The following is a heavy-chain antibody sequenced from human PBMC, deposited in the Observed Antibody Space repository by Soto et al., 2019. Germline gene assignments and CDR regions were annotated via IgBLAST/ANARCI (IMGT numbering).Heavy chain of an antibody. Sequence: KTSEPLSLTCTVSGGSVSSGDYYWSWIRQPPGKGLEWIGYIYYSGNTNYNPSPKSRVIISVDTSKNLFSLKLTSVTAADTAVYYCASIPVDTSMIYWLDPWGQGTPVTVCS. CDR2: IYYSGNT. CDR1: GGSVSSGDYY. J-gene: IGHJ5*02. D-gene: IGHD3-16*01. V-gene: IGHV4-61*08. CDR3: ASIPVDTSMIYWLDP.